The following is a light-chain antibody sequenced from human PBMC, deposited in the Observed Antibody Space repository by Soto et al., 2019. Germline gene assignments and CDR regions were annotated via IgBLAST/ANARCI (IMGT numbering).Light chain of an antibody. CDR1: RSDVGGYNY. V-gene: IGLV2-14*01. J-gene: IGLJ2*01. CDR2: EVS. CDR3: SSYTSTTTFNVV. Sequence: QSALTQPASVSGSPGQSITISCTGTRSDVGGYNYVSWYQHHPGQAPKVMIYEVSNRPSGVSNRFSGSKSGNTASLTISGLQAEDEADYYCSSYTSTTTFNVVFGGGTKVTVL.